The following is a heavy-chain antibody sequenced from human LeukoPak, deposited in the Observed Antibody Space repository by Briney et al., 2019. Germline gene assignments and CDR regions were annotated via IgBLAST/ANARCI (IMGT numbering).Heavy chain of an antibody. CDR2: ISYDGSNK. Sequence: GGSLRLSCAASGFTFSSYGMHWVRQAPGKGLEWVAVISYDGSNKYYADSVKGRFTISRDNSKNTLYLQMNSLRAEDTAVYYCAKTPPWDSGYDYWGFDYWGQGTLVTVSS. CDR3: AKTPPWDSGYDYWGFDY. D-gene: IGHD5-12*01. J-gene: IGHJ4*02. CDR1: GFTFSSYG. V-gene: IGHV3-30*18.